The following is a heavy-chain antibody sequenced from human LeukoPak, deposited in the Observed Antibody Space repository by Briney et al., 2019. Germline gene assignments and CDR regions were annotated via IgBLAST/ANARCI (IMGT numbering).Heavy chain of an antibody. J-gene: IGHJ6*02. Sequence: PSETLSLTCTVSGGSISSYYWSWIRQPPGKRLEWIGYIYYSGSTNYNPSLKSRVTISVDTSKNQFSLKLSSVTAADTAVYYCARQRPIYYCYGMDVWGQGTTVTVSS. CDR2: IYYSGST. CDR3: ARQRPIYYCYGMDV. V-gene: IGHV4-59*08. CDR1: GGSISSYY.